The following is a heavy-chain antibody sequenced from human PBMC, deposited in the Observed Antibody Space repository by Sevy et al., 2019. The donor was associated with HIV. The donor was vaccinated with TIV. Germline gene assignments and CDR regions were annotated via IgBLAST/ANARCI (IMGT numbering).Heavy chain of an antibody. CDR3: ANLYCGGYCYGRGSGNDAFDI. D-gene: IGHD2-21*01. V-gene: IGHV3-23*01. J-gene: IGHJ3*02. Sequence: GESLKISCAASGFTFSSYAMSWVRQAPGKGLEWVSIISGSGGSTYYADSVKGRFTISRDNSKNTLNLQMNSLRAEDTAVYYCANLYCGGYCYGRGSGNDAFDIWGQGTMVTVSS. CDR2: ISGSGGST. CDR1: GFTFSSYA.